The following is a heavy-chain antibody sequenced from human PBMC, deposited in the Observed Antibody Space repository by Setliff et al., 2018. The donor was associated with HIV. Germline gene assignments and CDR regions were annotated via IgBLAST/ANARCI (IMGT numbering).Heavy chain of an antibody. CDR3: ARDDHYYDMGSIYSDWYFDV. J-gene: IGHJ2*01. D-gene: IGHD3-22*01. Sequence: SVKVSCKASGGTFSNHAITWVRQAPGQGLEWVGGIIPMFGSTTYAQKFYGRVTITADESTDTVEMELTSLTSEDTAMYYCARDDHYYDMGSIYSDWYFDVWGPATQVTVSS. CDR1: GGTFSNHA. CDR2: IIPMFGST. V-gene: IGHV1-69*13.